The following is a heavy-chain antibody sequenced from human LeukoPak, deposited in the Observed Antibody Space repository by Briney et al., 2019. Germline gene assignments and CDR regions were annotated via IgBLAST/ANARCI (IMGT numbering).Heavy chain of an antibody. D-gene: IGHD1-26*01. J-gene: IGHJ4*02. CDR2: ISSSSTYI. CDR3: ARDQRGGTYSDY. V-gene: IGHV3-21*01. Sequence: GGSLRLSCAASGFTFSNAWMSWVRQAPGKGLEFVSSISSSSTYIYYADSVKGRFTISRDDAKNSLYLQMNNLRAEDTALYYCARDQRGGTYSDYWGQGTLVTVSS. CDR1: GFTFSNAW.